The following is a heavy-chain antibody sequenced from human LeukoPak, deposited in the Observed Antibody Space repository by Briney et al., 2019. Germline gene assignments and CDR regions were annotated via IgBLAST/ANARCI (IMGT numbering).Heavy chain of an antibody. D-gene: IGHD3-22*01. CDR2: INPSGGST. CDR1: GHTFTSYY. V-gene: IGHV1-46*01. Sequence: ASVKVSCKASGHTFTSYYMHWVRQAPGQGLEWMGIINPSGGSTSYAQKFQGRVTMTRDTSTSTVYMELSSLRSEDTAVYYCARGGYYYDSSGYNWFDPWGQGTLVTVSS. CDR3: ARGGYYYDSSGYNWFDP. J-gene: IGHJ5*02.